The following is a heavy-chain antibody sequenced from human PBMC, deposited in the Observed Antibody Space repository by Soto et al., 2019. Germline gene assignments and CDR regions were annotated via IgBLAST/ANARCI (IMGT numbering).Heavy chain of an antibody. D-gene: IGHD6-13*01. CDR3: GRLARGAAGGTF. CDR1: GFTFSSYY. J-gene: IGHJ4*02. V-gene: IGHV3-7*03. Sequence: EVQLVESGGGLVQPGGSLRLSCVPSGFTFSSYYMIWPRQVPGRGLEWLAKIKQDGIEKSYVDSVRGRFTISRDNAKESVYLQMDSLRADDTAVYFCGRLARGAAGGTFWGQGTLVTVSS. CDR2: IKQDGIEK.